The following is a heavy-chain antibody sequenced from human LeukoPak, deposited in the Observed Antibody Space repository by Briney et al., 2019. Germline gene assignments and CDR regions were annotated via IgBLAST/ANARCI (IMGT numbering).Heavy chain of an antibody. CDR2: IIPIFGTA. Sequence: GSSVKASCKASGGTFSSYAISWVRQAPGQGLEWMGGIIPIFGTANYAQKFQGRVTITADESTSTAYMALSSLRSEDTAVYYCASWADSEAVDYWGQGTLVTVSS. D-gene: IGHD2-15*01. CDR1: GGTFSSYA. CDR3: ASWADSEAVDY. J-gene: IGHJ4*02. V-gene: IGHV1-69*01.